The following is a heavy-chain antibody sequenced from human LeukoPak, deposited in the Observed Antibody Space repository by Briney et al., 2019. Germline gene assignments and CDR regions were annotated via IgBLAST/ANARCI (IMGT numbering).Heavy chain of an antibody. CDR2: IWYDGSNK. V-gene: IGHV3-33*01. J-gene: IGHJ5*02. D-gene: IGHD3-22*01. Sequence: PGGPLRLSCAASGFTFSSYGMHWVRQAPGKGLEGVAVIWYDGSNKYYADSVKGRFTISRDNSKNTLYLQMNSLRAEDTAVYYCARSEYYYDSSGYYRSWGQGTLVTVSS. CDR1: GFTFSSYG. CDR3: ARSEYYYDSSGYYRS.